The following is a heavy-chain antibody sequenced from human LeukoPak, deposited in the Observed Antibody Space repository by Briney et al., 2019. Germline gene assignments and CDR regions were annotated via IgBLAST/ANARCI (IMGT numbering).Heavy chain of an antibody. J-gene: IGHJ6*02. CDR3: AKQQYYDILTGYYKGVYYYGVDV. V-gene: IGHV3-30*18. CDR1: GFTFSSYG. D-gene: IGHD3-9*01. Sequence: GGSLRLSCAASGFTFSSYGMHWVRQAPGKGLEWVAVISYDGSNKYYADSVKGRFTISRDNSKNTLYLQMNSLRAEDTAVYYCAKQQYYDILTGYYKGVYYYGVDVWGQGTTVTVSS. CDR2: ISYDGSNK.